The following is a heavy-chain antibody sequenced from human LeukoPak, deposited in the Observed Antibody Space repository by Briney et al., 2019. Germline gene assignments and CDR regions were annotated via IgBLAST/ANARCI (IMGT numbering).Heavy chain of an antibody. V-gene: IGHV3-30*02. J-gene: IGHJ4*02. CDR1: GFGFSSFG. CDR3: AKARVGATWFGFDY. CDR2: IRYDGSNK. D-gene: IGHD1-26*01. Sequence: PGGALRLSCAVSGFGFSSFGMHWVRQAPGKGLEGVAFIRYDGSNKYYADSVKGRFTISRDNSKNTLYLQMNSLRAEDTAVYYCAKARVGATWFGFDYWGQGTLVTVSS.